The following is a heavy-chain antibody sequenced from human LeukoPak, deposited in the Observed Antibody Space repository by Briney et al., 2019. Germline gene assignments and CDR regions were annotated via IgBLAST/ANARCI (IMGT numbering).Heavy chain of an antibody. CDR3: ARDLRPSMVRGATPFDY. CDR1: GFTSSSYW. V-gene: IGHV3-7*01. J-gene: IGHJ4*02. CDR2: INQDGGEK. Sequence: PGGSLRLSCAASGFTSSSYWMSWVRQAPGKGLEWVANINQDGGEKNYVDSVKGRFTISRDNAKNSLYLQMNSLRAEDTAVYYCARDLRPSMVRGATPFDYWGQGTLVTVSS. D-gene: IGHD3-10*01.